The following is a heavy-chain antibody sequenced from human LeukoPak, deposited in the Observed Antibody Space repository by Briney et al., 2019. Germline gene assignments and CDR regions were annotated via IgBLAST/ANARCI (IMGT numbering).Heavy chain of an antibody. D-gene: IGHD3-9*01. V-gene: IGHV3-23*01. CDR3: AKALTLLTGYYPFDY. Sequence: GGTLRLSCAASGFTFSSYGMSWVRQAPGKGLEWVSAISGSGGTTYYADSVKGRFTISRDNFKNTLNVQMNSLRAEDTAVYYCAKALTLLTGYYPFDYWGQGTLVTVSS. CDR1: GFTFSSYG. CDR2: ISGSGGTT. J-gene: IGHJ4*02.